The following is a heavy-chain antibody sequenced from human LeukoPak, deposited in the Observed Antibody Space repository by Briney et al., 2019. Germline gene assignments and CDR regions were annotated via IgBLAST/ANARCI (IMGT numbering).Heavy chain of an antibody. CDR1: GVTLSNYA. Sequence: GGSLRLSCVASGVTLSNYAMSWARQAPGKGLEWVSGISSSGSGGNTYYADSVKGRFTISRDNSKNTLYLQMNSLRAEDTAVYYCAREGDGGGEVDYWGQGTLVTVSS. J-gene: IGHJ4*02. D-gene: IGHD2-15*01. CDR3: AREGDGGGEVDY. V-gene: IGHV3-23*01. CDR2: ISSSGSGGNT.